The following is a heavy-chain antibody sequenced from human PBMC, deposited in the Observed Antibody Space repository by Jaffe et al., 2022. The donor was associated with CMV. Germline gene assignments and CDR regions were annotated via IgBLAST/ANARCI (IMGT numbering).Heavy chain of an antibody. V-gene: IGHV1-18*04. J-gene: IGHJ4*02. CDR1: GYTFTSSNSG. D-gene: IGHD3-22*01. Sequence: QVQLVQSGAEVKKPGASVKVSCKTSGYTFTSSNSGISWVRQAPGQGLEWMAWISTYDGNAEYAQNLQGRLTVSTDTSTGTSYMELRSLRSDDTALYYCARDPGYYYDSSANYFSHLDYWGQGTQITVSS. CDR2: ISTYDGNA. CDR3: ARDPGYYYDSSANYFSHLDY.